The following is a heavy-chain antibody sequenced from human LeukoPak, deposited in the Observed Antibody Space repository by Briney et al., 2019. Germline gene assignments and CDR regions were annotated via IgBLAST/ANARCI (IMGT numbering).Heavy chain of an antibody. D-gene: IGHD3-16*01. CDR1: GFTFSSYS. J-gene: IGHJ2*01. CDR3: AKDLYPWGTWYFDL. Sequence: GVLRLSCAASGFTFSSYSMNWVRQAPGKGLEWVSYISSSSSTIYYADSVKGRFTISRDNSKNTLYLQMNSLRAEDTAVYYCAKDLYPWGTWYFDLWGRGTLVTVSS. CDR2: ISSSSSTI. V-gene: IGHV3-48*01.